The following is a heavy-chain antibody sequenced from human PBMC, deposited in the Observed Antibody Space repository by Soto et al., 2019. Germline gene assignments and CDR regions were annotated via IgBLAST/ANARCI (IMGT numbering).Heavy chain of an antibody. CDR2: IWYDGSNK. CDR1: GFTFSSYG. Sequence: PGGSLRLSCAASGFTFSSYGMHWVRRAPGKGLEWVAVIWYDGSNKYYADSVKGRFTISRDNSKNTLYLQMNSLRAEDTAVYYCARGLGAAXYWGQGTLVTVSS. CDR3: ARGLGAAXY. D-gene: IGHD1-26*01. V-gene: IGHV3-33*01. J-gene: IGHJ4*02.